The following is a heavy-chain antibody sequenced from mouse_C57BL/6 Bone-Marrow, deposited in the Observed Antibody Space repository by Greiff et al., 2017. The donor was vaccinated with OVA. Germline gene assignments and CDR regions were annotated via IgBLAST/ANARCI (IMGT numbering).Heavy chain of an antibody. CDR3: ASDAGGYFDY. J-gene: IGHJ2*01. V-gene: IGHV1-64*01. CDR2: IHPNSGST. D-gene: IGHD4-1*01. Sequence: QVQLQQSGAELVKPGASVKLSCKASGYTFTSYWMHWVKQRPGQGLEWIGMIHPNSGSTNYNEKFKSKATLTVDKSSSTTYMQLNNLTSEDSAVYYCASDAGGYFDYWGQGTTLTVSS. CDR1: GYTFTSYW.